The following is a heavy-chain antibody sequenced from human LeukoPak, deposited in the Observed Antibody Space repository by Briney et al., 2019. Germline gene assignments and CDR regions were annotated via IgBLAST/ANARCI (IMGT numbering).Heavy chain of an antibody. D-gene: IGHD3-10*01. CDR1: GFTFSSYG. J-gene: IGHJ4*02. CDR3: AKDGVYGSGSFDY. CDR2: IRYDGSNK. Sequence: PGGSLRLSCAASGFTFSSYGMHWVRQAPGKGLEWVAFIRYDGSNKYYADSVKGRFTISRDNSKNTLYLQMNSLRAEDTAVYYCAKDGVYGSGSFDYWGQGTLVTVSS. V-gene: IGHV3-30*02.